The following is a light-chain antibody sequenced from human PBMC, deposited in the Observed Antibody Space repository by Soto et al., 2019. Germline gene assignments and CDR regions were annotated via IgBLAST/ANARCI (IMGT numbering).Light chain of an antibody. CDR2: DVN. V-gene: IGLV2-14*01. CDR1: SSDVGGYNY. J-gene: IGLJ1*01. Sequence: QSVLTQPASVSGSPGQSITTSCTGTSSDVGGYNYVSWYQQHPGKAPKLMIYDVNNRPSGVSNRFSGSKSGNTASLTISGLQAEDEADYYCSSYTTSSFYVFATGTKVTVL. CDR3: SSYTTSSFYV.